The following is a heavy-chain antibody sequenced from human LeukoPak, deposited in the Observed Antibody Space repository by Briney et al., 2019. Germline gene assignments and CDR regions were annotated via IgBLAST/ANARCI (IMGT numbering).Heavy chain of an antibody. CDR2: IYYSGST. D-gene: IGHD3/OR15-3a*01. J-gene: IGHJ4*02. V-gene: IGHV4-59*01. Sequence: SETLSLTCTVSGGSISSYYWSWIRQPPGKGLEWIGYIYYSGSTNYNPSLKSRVTISVDTSKNQFSLKLSSVTAADTAVYYYARWTGPTDYWGQGTLVTVSS. CDR1: GGSISSYY. CDR3: ARWTGPTDY.